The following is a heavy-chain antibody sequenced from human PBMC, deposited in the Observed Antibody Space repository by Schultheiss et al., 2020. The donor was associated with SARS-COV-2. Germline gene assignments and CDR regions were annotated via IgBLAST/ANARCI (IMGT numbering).Heavy chain of an antibody. V-gene: IGHV3-23*01. J-gene: IGHJ4*02. D-gene: IGHD3-10*01. CDR1: GFTFSSYA. CDR2: ISGSGGST. Sequence: GGSLRLSCAASGFTFSSYAMSYVRQAPGKGLEWVSTISGSGGSTYYADSVKGRFTISRDNSKNTLYLQMNSLRAEDTAVYYCAKDQEGSYFDYWGQGTLVTVSS. CDR3: AKDQEGSYFDY.